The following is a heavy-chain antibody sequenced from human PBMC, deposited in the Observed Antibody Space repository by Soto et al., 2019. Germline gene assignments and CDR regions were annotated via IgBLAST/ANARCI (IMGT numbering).Heavy chain of an antibody. Sequence: GGSLRLSYAASGFTVSSNYMSWVRQAPGKGLEWVSVIYSGGSTYYADSVKGRFPISRDNSKNTLYLHMNSLRAEDTAVYYCARTWSYYYGMDVWGQGTTVTVSS. J-gene: IGHJ6*02. V-gene: IGHV3-66*01. CDR2: IYSGGST. CDR1: GFTVSSNY. CDR3: ARTWSYYYGMDV.